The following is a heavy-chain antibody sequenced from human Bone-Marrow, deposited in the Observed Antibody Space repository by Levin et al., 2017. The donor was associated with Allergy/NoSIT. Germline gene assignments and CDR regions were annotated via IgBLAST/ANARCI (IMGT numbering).Heavy chain of an antibody. J-gene: IGHJ6*02. D-gene: IGHD6-13*01. V-gene: IGHV3-21*01. CDR3: ARDNTTRSQQQLVLNYYYYGMDG. CDR2: ISSSSSYI. Sequence: PGGSLRLSCAASGFTFSSYSMNWVRQAPGKGLEWVSSISSSSSYIYYADSVKGRFTISRDNAKNSLYLQMNSLRAEDTAVYYCARDNTTRSQQQLVLNYYYYGMDGWGQGTTVTVSS. CDR1: GFTFSSYS.